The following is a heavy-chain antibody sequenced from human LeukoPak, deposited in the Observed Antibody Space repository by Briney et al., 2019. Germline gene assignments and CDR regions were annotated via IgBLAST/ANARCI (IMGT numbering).Heavy chain of an antibody. Sequence: SETLSLTRTVSGGSISSYYRSWIRQPPRKGLEWIGRIYTSGSTNYNPSLKSRVTMSVDTSKNQFSLKLSSVTAADTAVYYCAREWPWLIAPPYYFDYWGQGTLVTVSS. CDR1: GGSISSYY. D-gene: IGHD3-16*01. CDR3: AREWPWLIAPPYYFDY. V-gene: IGHV4-4*07. J-gene: IGHJ4*02. CDR2: IYTSGST.